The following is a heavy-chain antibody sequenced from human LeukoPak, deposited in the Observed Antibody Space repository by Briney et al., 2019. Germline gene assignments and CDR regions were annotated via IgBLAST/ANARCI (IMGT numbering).Heavy chain of an antibody. Sequence: PGGSLRLSCAGSGFIFSNCSMSWVRQAPGKGLEWVSTVSNSGDATFYADAVKGRFTISRDNSKNTLYLQMYSLRAEDTAIYYCAKAPPYTKYFDTGARELWSPSPQ. V-gene: IGHV3-23*01. D-gene: IGHD1-1*01. CDR3: AKAPPYTKYFDT. CDR2: VSNSGDAT. CDR1: GFIFSNCS. J-gene: IGHJ4*02.